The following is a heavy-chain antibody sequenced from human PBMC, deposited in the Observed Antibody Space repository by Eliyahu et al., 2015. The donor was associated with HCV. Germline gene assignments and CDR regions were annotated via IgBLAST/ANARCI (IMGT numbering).Heavy chain of an antibody. CDR2: IHYSGSA. J-gene: IGHJ5*02. CDR3: ASGGGGIAVTGTGGWFDP. D-gene: IGHD6-19*01. Sequence: QVQLQESGPGLVKPSETLSLTCTVXGGSXTXXYWSWIRQPPGKGLEWXGXIHYSGSANYNPSLKSRVTISIDTSKNQFSLNLTSVTAADTAMYYCASGGGGIAVTGTGGWFDPWGQGTLVTVSS. V-gene: IGHV4-59*01. CDR1: GGSXTXXY.